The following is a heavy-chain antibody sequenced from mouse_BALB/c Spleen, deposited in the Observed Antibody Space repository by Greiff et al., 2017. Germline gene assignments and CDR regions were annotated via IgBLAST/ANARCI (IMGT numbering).Heavy chain of an antibody. CDR1: GFTFSSYA. Sequence: EVQGVESGGGLVKPGGSLKLSCAASGFTFSSYAMSWVRQTPEKRLEWVATISSGGSYTYYPDSVKGRFTISRDNAKNTLYLQMSSLRSEDTAMYYCARPDGYYVDYWGQGTTLTVSS. CDR3: ARPDGYYVDY. D-gene: IGHD2-3*01. V-gene: IGHV5-9-3*01. CDR2: ISSGGSYT. J-gene: IGHJ2*01.